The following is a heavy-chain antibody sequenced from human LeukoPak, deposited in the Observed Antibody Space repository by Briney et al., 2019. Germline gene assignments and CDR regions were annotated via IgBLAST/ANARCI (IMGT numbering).Heavy chain of an antibody. CDR2: LYWDDDK. J-gene: IGHJ3*02. D-gene: IGHD3-22*01. V-gene: IGHV2-5*02. CDR1: GFSLTTREVG. Sequence: SGPTLVNPTQTLTLTCAFSGFSLTTREVGVGWIRQPAGKALEGLALLYWDDDKRYSPSLKSRFTITKVTSKKKVVLTVTNLDPVDTATYYCARLAYYDITGSSRSFDIWGQGTRVTVSS. CDR3: ARLAYYDITGSSRSFDI.